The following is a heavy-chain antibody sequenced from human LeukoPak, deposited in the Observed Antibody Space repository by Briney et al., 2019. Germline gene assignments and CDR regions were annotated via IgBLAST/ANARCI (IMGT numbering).Heavy chain of an antibody. V-gene: IGHV3-23*01. J-gene: IGHJ4*02. CDR2: ISGSGGST. D-gene: IGHD6-13*01. CDR3: AKDGYSSSWLYFDY. Sequence: GGSLRLSCAASGFTFSSYAMSWVRQAPGKGLEWVSAISGSGGSTYYADSVKGRFTISRDNSKNTLYLQMNSLRAVDTAVYYCAKDGYSSSWLYFDYWGQGTLVTVSS. CDR1: GFTFSSYA.